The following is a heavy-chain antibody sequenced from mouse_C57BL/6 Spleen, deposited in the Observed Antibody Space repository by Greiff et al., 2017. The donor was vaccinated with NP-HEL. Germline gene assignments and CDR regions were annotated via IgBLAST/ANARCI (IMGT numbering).Heavy chain of an antibody. CDR1: GYTFTSYR. CDR3: ASFYYTKEAWFAY. V-gene: IGHV1-50*01. Sequence: QVQLQQPGAELVKPGASVKLSCKASGYTFTSYRMPWVKQRPGQGLEWIGEIDPSDSYTNYNQKFKGKATLTVDTSSSTAYMQLSSLTSEDSAVYYCASFYYTKEAWFAYWGQGTLVTVSA. J-gene: IGHJ3*01. D-gene: IGHD2-12*01. CDR2: IDPSDSYT.